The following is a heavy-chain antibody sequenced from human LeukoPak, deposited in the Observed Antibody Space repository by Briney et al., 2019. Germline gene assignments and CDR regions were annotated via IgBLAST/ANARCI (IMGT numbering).Heavy chain of an antibody. CDR1: GFTFSSYS. V-gene: IGHV3-48*01. CDR2: ISSSSSTI. Sequence: GGSLRLSCAASGFTFSSYSMNWVRQAPGKGLEWVSYISSSSSTIYYADSVKGRFTISRDNAKNSLYLQINSLRAEDTAVYYCARCPRSSLYYYYYMDVWGKGTTVTVSS. D-gene: IGHD6-13*01. J-gene: IGHJ6*03. CDR3: ARCPRSSLYYYYYMDV.